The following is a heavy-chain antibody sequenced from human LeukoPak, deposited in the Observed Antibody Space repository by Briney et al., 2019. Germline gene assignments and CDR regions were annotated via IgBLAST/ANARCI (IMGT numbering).Heavy chain of an antibody. J-gene: IGHJ4*02. CDR2: IYHSEST. CDR3: AKFPGSGYDYLDY. CDR1: GYSISSGYY. V-gene: IGHV4-38-2*02. Sequence: PSETLSLTCTVSGYSISSGYYWGWIRQPPGKGLEWIGSIYHSESTYYNPSLKSRVTISVDTSKNQFSLKLSSVTAADTAVYYCAKFPGSGYDYLDYWGQGTLVTVSS. D-gene: IGHD5-12*01.